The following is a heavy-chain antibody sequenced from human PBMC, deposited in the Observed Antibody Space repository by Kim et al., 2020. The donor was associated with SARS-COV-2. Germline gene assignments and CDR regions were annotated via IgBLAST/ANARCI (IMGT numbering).Heavy chain of an antibody. CDR1: GGSISSGGYS. V-gene: IGHV4-30-2*01. J-gene: IGHJ4*02. D-gene: IGHD3-3*01. CDR3: ARGSDYFDY. Sequence: SETLSLTCAVSGGSISSGGYSWSWIRQPPGKGLEWIGYIYHSGSTYYNPSLKSRVTISVDRSKNQFSLKLSSVTAADTAVYYCARGSDYFDYWGQGTLVT. CDR2: IYHSGST.